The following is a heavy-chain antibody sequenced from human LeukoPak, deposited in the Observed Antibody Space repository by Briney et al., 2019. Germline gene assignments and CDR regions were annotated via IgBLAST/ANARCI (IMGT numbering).Heavy chain of an antibody. D-gene: IGHD2-15*01. J-gene: IGHJ4*02. CDR3: ARSVAASRDY. CDR2: INWNGGST. Sequence: GGSLRLSCAASGLTFDDYGMSWVRQAPRKGLEWVSGINWNGGSTGYADSVKGRFTISRDNAKNSLYLQMNSLRAEDTALYYCARSVAASRDYWGQGTLVTVSS. V-gene: IGHV3-20*04. CDR1: GLTFDDYG.